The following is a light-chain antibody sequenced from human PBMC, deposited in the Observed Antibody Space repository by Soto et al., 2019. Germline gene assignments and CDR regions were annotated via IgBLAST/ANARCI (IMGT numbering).Light chain of an antibody. CDR2: AAS. Sequence: AIQMTQSPSSLSASVGDRVTITCRASQGIRSDLAWYQKRSGKAPKLLIYAASNLQSGVPSRFSGSGSGSDFTLTISSLQPEDFATYYCLQDDGYPRTFGQGTSVEV. CDR1: QGIRSD. V-gene: IGKV1-6*01. CDR3: LQDDGYPRT. J-gene: IGKJ1*01.